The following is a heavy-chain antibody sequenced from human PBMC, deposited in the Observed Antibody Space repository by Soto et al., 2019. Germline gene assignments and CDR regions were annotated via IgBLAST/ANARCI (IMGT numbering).Heavy chain of an antibody. CDR3: ARVNDYSSY. Sequence: SETLSFTCAVSGDSISRGYYWAWIRQPPGKGLEYIGSIYHSGSTYYNPSLKSRVTISVDTSKNQFSLKLSSVTAADTAVYYCARVNDYSSYWGQGTLVTV. V-gene: IGHV4-38-2*01. D-gene: IGHD4-4*01. CDR1: GDSISRGYY. J-gene: IGHJ4*02. CDR2: IYHSGST.